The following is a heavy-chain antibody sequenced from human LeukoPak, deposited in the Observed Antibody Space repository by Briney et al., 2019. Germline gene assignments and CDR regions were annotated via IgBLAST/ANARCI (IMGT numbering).Heavy chain of an antibody. J-gene: IGHJ4*02. CDR2: ISSSGSTI. Sequence: GGSLRLSCAASGFTFSSYEMNWVRQAPGKGLEWVSYISSSGSTIYYADSVKGRFTISRDNAKSSLYLQMNSLRAEDTAVYYCARETDYSLFDYWGQGTLVTVSS. CDR3: ARETDYSLFDY. V-gene: IGHV3-48*03. D-gene: IGHD3-10*01. CDR1: GFTFSSYE.